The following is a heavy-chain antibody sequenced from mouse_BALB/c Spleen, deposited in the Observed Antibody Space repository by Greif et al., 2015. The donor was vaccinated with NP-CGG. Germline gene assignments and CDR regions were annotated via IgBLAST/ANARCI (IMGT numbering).Heavy chain of an antibody. J-gene: IGHJ4*01. Sequence: EVKLVESGGGLVQPGGSMKLSCVASGFTFSNYWMNWVRQSPEKGLEWVAEIRLKSNNYATHYAESVKGRFTISRDDSKSSVYLQMNNLRAEDTGIYYCITTVVAGAMDYWGQGTSVTVSS. CDR2: IRLKSNNYAT. CDR3: ITTVVAGAMDY. V-gene: IGHV6-6*02. D-gene: IGHD1-1*01. CDR1: GFTFSNYW.